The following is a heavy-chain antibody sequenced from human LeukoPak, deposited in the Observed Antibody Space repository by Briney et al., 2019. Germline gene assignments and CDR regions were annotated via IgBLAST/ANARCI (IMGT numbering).Heavy chain of an antibody. CDR2: ISRTGNSI. CDR3: ARGPYSSNWYVDY. CDR1: GFTLSSYE. V-gene: IGHV3-48*03. J-gene: IGHJ4*02. D-gene: IGHD6-13*01. Sequence: EGSLRLSCAASGFTLSSYEMNWVRLAPGKGLEWISYISRTGNSIYYADSVKGRFTISRDSAKNSLYLQMNSLRAEDTAVYYCARGPYSSNWYVDYWGQGTLVTVAS.